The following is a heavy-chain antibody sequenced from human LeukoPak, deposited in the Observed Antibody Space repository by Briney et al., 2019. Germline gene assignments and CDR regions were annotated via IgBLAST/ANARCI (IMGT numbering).Heavy chain of an antibody. J-gene: IGHJ4*02. CDR3: ARDMHDNIGSSDY. Sequence: GASVKVSCKASGYTFIGYGINWVRQAPGQGLEWMGWISAHNGNTNYAQKLQGRVTMTTDTSTSTAYMELRSLRSDDTAVYYCARDMHDNIGSSDYWGQGTLVTVSS. V-gene: IGHV1-18*01. D-gene: IGHD3-22*01. CDR1: GYTFIGYG. CDR2: ISAHNGNT.